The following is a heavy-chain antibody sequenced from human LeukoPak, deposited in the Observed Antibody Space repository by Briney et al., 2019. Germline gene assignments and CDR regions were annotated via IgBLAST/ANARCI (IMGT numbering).Heavy chain of an antibody. V-gene: IGHV4-61*09. J-gene: IGHJ6*03. D-gene: IGHD6-19*01. CDR1: GDSISSGTSY. Sequence: PSQTLSLTCTVSGDSISSGTSYWRWIRQPAGKGLEWIGHIYTTGSAHYNSSLKSRVTMSVDTSKNQFSLKLHSVTAADTAVYYCARDRGTGSSLGYFYYCMDVWGKGTTVTVSS. CDR3: ARDRGTGSSLGYFYYCMDV. CDR2: IYTTGSA.